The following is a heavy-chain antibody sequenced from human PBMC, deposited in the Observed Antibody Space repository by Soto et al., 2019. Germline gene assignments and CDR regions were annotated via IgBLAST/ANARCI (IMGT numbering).Heavy chain of an antibody. CDR2: IKEDGSEK. CDR1: GFTFSSSW. D-gene: IGHD5-18*01. Sequence: PGGSLRLSCAASGFTFSSSWMNWVRQAPGKGLEWVAGIKEDGSEKYYVDFVKGRFTISRDNVENSLYLQMNSLRGEYTAVYFYARDRGYSCFDYWGLGTLVTVSS. CDR3: ARDRGYSCFDY. J-gene: IGHJ4*02. V-gene: IGHV3-7*01.